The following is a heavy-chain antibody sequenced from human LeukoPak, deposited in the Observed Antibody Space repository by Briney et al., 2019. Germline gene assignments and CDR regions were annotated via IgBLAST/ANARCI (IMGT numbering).Heavy chain of an antibody. V-gene: IGHV4-4*02. J-gene: IGHJ4*02. CDR2: IYHSGIT. CDR3: AREGGGIAAGGTSYGYFDY. CDR1: GGSISSTNW. D-gene: IGHD6-13*01. Sequence: KASETLSLTCAVSGGSISSTNWWSWVRQPPGKGLEWVGEIYHSGITNYIPSLKSRVTISVDKSKNQFSLKLSSVTAADTAVYYCAREGGGIAAGGTSYGYFDYWGQGTLVTVSS.